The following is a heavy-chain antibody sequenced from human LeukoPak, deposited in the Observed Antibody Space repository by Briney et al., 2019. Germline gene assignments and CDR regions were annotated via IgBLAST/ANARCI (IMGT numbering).Heavy chain of an antibody. CDR2: IYYSGST. J-gene: IGHJ6*03. CDR1: DGSISSYY. D-gene: IGHD6-13*01. Sequence: SATLSLTRTVSDGSISSYYWSWIRQPPGKGLEWIGDIYYSGSTNYNPSLKSRLTISVDTSKNQFPLKLSSVTATDTAVYYCARMMALSSSFFYYYYMDVWGKGTTVTVSS. CDR3: ARMMALSSSFFYYYYMDV. V-gene: IGHV4-59*12.